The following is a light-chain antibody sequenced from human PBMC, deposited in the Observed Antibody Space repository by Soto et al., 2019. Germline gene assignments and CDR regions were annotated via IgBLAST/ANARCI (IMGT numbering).Light chain of an antibody. CDR2: HVS. V-gene: IGLV2-11*01. Sequence: QSVLTQSRSVSGSPGQSVTISCTGASSDVGAYDYVSWYQQHPGKAPKLLIYHVSKRPSGVPDRFSGSKSGNTAFLTISGLQAEDEADYYCCTDAGSYKVFGIGTKLTVL. CDR3: CTDAGSYKV. CDR1: SSDVGAYDY. J-gene: IGLJ1*01.